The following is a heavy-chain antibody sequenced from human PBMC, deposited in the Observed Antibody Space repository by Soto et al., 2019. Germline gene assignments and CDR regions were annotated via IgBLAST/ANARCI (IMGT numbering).Heavy chain of an antibody. CDR3: VRDFR. CDR1: GFTFTNLW. V-gene: IGHV3-74*01. CDR2: INGDGTIT. J-gene: IGHJ1*01. Sequence: EVQLVESGGGLVQPGGSLRLSCAASGFTFTNLWIYWVRQTPEKGRVWVAGINGDGTITAYADSVKGRFTISRENAKSTLYLQMNSLTIEHAALYYCVRDFRWGQGTMVTGSS.